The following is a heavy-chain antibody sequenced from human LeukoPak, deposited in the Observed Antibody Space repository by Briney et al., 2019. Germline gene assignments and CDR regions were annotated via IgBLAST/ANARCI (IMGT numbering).Heavy chain of an antibody. D-gene: IGHD5-24*01. CDR3: ARGDPWRLPNDI. Sequence: SETLSLTCTVSGGSISSGGYYWSWIRQHPGKGLEWIGYIYYSGSTYYNPSLKSRVTISVDTSKNQFSLKLSSVTAADTAVYYCARGDPWRLPNDIWGQGTMVTVSS. V-gene: IGHV4-30-4*08. CDR1: GGSISSGGYY. CDR2: IYYSGST. J-gene: IGHJ3*02.